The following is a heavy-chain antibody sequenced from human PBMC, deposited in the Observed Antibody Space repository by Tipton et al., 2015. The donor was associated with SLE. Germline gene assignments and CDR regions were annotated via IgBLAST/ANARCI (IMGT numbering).Heavy chain of an antibody. D-gene: IGHD4-23*01. CDR2: ISWNSGSI. CDR3: AKDKGGNCDYMDV. J-gene: IGHJ6*03. V-gene: IGHV3-9*01. Sequence: SLRLSCAASGFTFDDYAMHWVRQAPGKGLEWVSGISWNSGSIGYADSVKGRFTISRDNAKNSLYLQMNSLRAEDTALYYCAKDKGGNCDYMDVWGKGTTVTVSS. CDR1: GFTFDDYA.